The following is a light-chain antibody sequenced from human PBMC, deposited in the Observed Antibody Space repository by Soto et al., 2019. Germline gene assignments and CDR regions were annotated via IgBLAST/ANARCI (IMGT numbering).Light chain of an antibody. Sequence: IRMTQSPSSFSASTGDRVTITCRASQGISSFLAWYQQKSGKAPKLLMYAASTLQSGVPSRFSGSGSGTDFTRSISSLQSEDFATYYCQQYYLYPRTFGQGTKVEIK. CDR3: QQYYLYPRT. CDR2: AAS. J-gene: IGKJ1*01. CDR1: QGISSF. V-gene: IGKV1-8*01.